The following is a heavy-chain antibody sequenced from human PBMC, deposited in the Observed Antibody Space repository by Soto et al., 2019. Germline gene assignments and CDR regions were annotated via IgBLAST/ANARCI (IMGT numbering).Heavy chain of an antibody. D-gene: IGHD3-16*01. CDR1: GGSFSGYY. V-gene: IGHV4-34*01. J-gene: IGHJ4*02. Sequence: QVQLQQWGAGLLKPSETLSLTCAVYGGSFSGYYWSWIRQPPGKGLEWIGEINHSGSTNYNPSLTSRVPIAVDTSKNQFSLKLLSVTAADTAVYYCARGQRWGTGEWGQGTLVTVSS. CDR2: INHSGST. CDR3: ARGQRWGTGE.